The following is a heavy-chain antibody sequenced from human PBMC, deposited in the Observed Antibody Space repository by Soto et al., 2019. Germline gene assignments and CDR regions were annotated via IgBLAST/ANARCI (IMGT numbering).Heavy chain of an antibody. CDR3: LRDGAGAYGLGRFGP. D-gene: IGHD3-10*01. J-gene: IGHJ5*02. CDR1: GDSISRGGYY. CDR2: IYHSGST. V-gene: IGHV4-31*03. Sequence: QVQLQESGPGLVKPSQTLSLSCTVSGDSISRGGYYWNWIRQHPRKGLEWIGYIYHSGSTNYNPSLTRRVTISVDTYKNQLFLDLPNVTAADTAAYYCLRDGAGAYGLGRFGPWGQVILVTVSS.